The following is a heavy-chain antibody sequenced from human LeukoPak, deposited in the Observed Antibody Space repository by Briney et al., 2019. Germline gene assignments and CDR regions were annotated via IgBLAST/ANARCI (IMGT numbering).Heavy chain of an antibody. CDR2: IYYSGST. J-gene: IGHJ4*02. Sequence: SETLSLTCTVSGGSISSYYWSWIRQPPGKGLEWIGNIYYSGSTNYNPSLKSRVTISVDTSKNQFSLKLSSVTAADTAVYYCARGGWFGESPFDYWGQGTLVTVSS. CDR3: ARGGWFGESPFDY. CDR1: GGSISSYY. D-gene: IGHD3-10*01. V-gene: IGHV4-59*08.